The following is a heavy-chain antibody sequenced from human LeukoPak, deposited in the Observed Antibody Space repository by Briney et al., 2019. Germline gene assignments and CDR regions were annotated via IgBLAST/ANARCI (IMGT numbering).Heavy chain of an antibody. CDR3: TTDRCSSTICYADY. V-gene: IGHV3-15*01. Sequence: GGSLRLSCAASGFTFGNAWMSWVRQAPGKGLEWAGRIKSKIDGGTNDYSAPGKVRFTIERDDYENTRYLDMNRRTRQDTAVYYCTTDRCSSTICYADYWGQGTLVTVSS. CDR1: GFTFGNAW. CDR2: IKSKIDGGTN. D-gene: IGHD2-2*01. J-gene: IGHJ4*02.